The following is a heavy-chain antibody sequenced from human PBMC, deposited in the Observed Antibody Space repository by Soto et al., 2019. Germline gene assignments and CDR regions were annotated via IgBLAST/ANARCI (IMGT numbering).Heavy chain of an antibody. Sequence: PGGSLRLSCAASGFAFSSYAMSWVRQAPGKGLEWVSSISGSGGSTYYADSVKGRFTISRDNSKNTLYLQMNSLRAEDTAVYYCGCFGRIQYYGMDVWGQGTTVTVSS. D-gene: IGHD2-21*01. J-gene: IGHJ6*02. CDR1: GFAFSSYA. V-gene: IGHV3-23*01. CDR3: GCFGRIQYYGMDV. CDR2: ISGSGGST.